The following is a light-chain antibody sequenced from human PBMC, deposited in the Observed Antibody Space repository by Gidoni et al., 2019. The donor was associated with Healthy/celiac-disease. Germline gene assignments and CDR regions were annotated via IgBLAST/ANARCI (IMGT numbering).Light chain of an antibody. J-gene: IGKJ4*01. V-gene: IGKV1-9*01. CDR1: QGISSY. CDR3: QQLNSYS. Sequence: DIQLTQSPSFLSASVGDRVTITCRASQGISSYLAWYQQKPGKAPTLLIYAASTLQSGVPSRFSGSGSGTEFTLTISSLQPEDFATYYCQQLNSYSFGGGTKVEIK. CDR2: AAS.